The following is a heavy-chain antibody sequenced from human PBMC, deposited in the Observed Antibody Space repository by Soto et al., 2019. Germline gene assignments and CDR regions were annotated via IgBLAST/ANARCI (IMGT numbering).Heavy chain of an antibody. CDR3: AQRLGTERGPNWFDP. V-gene: IGHV4-34*01. CDR2: INHSAST. CDR1: GGSFSGYY. Sequence: SETLSLTCAVYGGSFSGYYWSWIRQPPGKGLEWIGEINHSASTNYNPSLKSRITISVDTSKNHFSLKLSSGSAADTAVYYSAQRLGTERGPNWFDPWGQGTLVTVSS. J-gene: IGHJ5*02. D-gene: IGHD7-27*01.